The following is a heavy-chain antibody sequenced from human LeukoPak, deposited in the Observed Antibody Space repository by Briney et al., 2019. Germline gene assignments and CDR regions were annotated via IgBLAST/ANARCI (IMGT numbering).Heavy chain of an antibody. CDR3: ARGDFWSGYRCDY. V-gene: IGHV4-61*01. Sequence: PSETLSLTCAVSGGSVSSGSYYWSWIRQPPGKGLEWIGYIYYSGSTNYNPSLKSRVTISVDTSKNQFSLKLSSVTAADTAVYYCARGDFWSGYRCDYWGQGTLVTVSS. CDR2: IYYSGST. CDR1: GGSVSSGSYY. D-gene: IGHD3-3*01. J-gene: IGHJ4*02.